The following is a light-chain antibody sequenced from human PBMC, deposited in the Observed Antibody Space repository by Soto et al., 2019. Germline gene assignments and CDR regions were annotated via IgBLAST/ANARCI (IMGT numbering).Light chain of an antibody. V-gene: IGKV4-1*01. CDR3: QQYYSTLRT. J-gene: IGKJ1*01. CDR1: QSVLYSSNSKNY. CDR2: WAS. Sequence: DIVMTQSPDSLAVSLGERATINCKSSQSVLYSSNSKNYLTWYQQKPGQPPKLLIYWASTRESGVPDRFSGSGSGTDFILTISSLQAEDVAVYYCQQYYSTLRTFGQGTRVEIK.